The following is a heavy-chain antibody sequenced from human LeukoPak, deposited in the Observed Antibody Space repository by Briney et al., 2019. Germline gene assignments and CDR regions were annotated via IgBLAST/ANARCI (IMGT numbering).Heavy chain of an antibody. D-gene: IGHD4-17*01. V-gene: IGHV4-4*07. Sequence: SETLSLTCTVSGGSIRNYYWSWIRQPAGKGLEWIGRIHSSGSTNYNPSLESRVTMSVDTSKNQFSLKLSSVTAADTAVYYCARLLSGDYKNYFDYWGQGTLVTVSS. CDR2: IHSSGST. CDR3: ARLLSGDYKNYFDY. J-gene: IGHJ4*02. CDR1: GGSIRNYY.